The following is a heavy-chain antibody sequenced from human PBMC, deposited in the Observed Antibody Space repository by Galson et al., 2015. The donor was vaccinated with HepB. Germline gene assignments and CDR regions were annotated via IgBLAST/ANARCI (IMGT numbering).Heavy chain of an antibody. D-gene: IGHD2-15*01. J-gene: IGHJ4*02. Sequence: SLRLSCAASGFTFRTYWMHWARHAPGRGLVWVSRINADGRTTFYADSVKGRFTISRDNAKNTLYLQMNSLRAEDTAVYYCSSSRYCSGGSCQYSWGQGTLVTVSS. CDR1: GFTFRTYW. V-gene: IGHV3-74*01. CDR2: INADGRTT. CDR3: SSSRYCSGGSCQYS.